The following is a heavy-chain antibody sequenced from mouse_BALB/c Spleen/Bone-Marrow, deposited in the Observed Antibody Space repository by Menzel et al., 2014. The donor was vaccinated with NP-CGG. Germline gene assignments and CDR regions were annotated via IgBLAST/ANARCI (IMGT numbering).Heavy chain of an antibody. Sequence: VKLVESGAELMKPGASVKISCKATGYTFSNYWIDWVKQRPGRSLEWIGGILPGSGTANYNEKFKGKATFTADTSSNTAYMQLSSLTSEDSALYYCARASVVPYYFDFWGQGTTLTVSS. CDR1: GYTFSNYW. J-gene: IGHJ2*01. CDR2: ILPGSGTA. D-gene: IGHD1-1*01. CDR3: ARASVVPYYFDF. V-gene: IGHV1-9*01.